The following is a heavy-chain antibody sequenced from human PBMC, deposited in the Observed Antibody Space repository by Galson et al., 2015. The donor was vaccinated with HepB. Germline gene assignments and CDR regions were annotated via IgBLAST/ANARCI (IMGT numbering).Heavy chain of an antibody. CDR1: GGTFSSYA. Sequence: SVKVSCKASGGTFSSYAISWVRQAPGQGLEWMGGIIPIFGTANYAQRFQGRVTITADESTSTAYMELSSLRSEDTAVYYCARAPQNMVRGILGYWGQGTLVTVSS. V-gene: IGHV1-69*13. D-gene: IGHD3-10*01. J-gene: IGHJ4*02. CDR3: ARAPQNMVRGILGY. CDR2: IIPIFGTA.